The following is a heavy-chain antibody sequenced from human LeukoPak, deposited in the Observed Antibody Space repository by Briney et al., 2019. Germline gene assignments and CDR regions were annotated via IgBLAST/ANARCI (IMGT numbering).Heavy chain of an antibody. V-gene: IGHV1-18*01. CDR3: ARVSGSIVDRSTWFDS. J-gene: IGHJ5*01. CDR1: GYIFTKYG. Sequence: ASVKISCKASGYIFTKYGFTWVRQAPGQGLEWMGWISAYDGYTNHAQKFQGRVTMTTDVSTSTAYMELRSLRSDDTAVYYCARVSGSIVDRSTWFDSWGQGTLVTVSS. CDR2: ISAYDGYT. D-gene: IGHD1-26*01.